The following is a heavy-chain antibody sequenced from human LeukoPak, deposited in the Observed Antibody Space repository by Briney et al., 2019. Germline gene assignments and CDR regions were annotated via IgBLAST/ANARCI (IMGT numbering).Heavy chain of an antibody. J-gene: IGHJ5*02. Sequence: ASVTVSCKASGYTFTGYYIHWVRQAPGQGLEWMAWINPNSGATNYAQKFQGRVTMTRDTSISTAYMELSRLASDDTAVYFCARGRFGEWDNWFDPWGQGTLVTVSS. CDR2: INPNSGAT. CDR1: GYTFTGYY. V-gene: IGHV1-2*02. CDR3: ARGRFGEWDNWFDP. D-gene: IGHD3-10*01.